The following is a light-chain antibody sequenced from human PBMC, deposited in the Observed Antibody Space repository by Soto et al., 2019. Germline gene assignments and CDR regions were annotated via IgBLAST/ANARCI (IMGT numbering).Light chain of an antibody. Sequence: EIVMTQSPATLSVFPGETATLSCRASESVTFNLAWYQQKSGQPPRLLIYGASTRATGIPARFSGSGSGTDFTLTISGLQSEDFAVYYCQHCYTTPWTFGQGTKVDIK. V-gene: IGKV3-15*01. CDR2: GAS. J-gene: IGKJ1*01. CDR3: QHCYTTPWT. CDR1: ESVTFN.